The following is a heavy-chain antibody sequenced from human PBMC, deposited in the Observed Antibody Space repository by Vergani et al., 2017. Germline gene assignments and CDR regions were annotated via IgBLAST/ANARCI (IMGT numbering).Heavy chain of an antibody. V-gene: IGHV4-4*02. J-gene: IGHJ6*02. CDR2: IYHSGST. D-gene: IGHD6-19*01. CDR3: HKWLVRGFGPHYYYYGMDV. Sequence: QVQLQESGPGLVKPSGTLSLTCAVSGGSISSSNWWSWVRQPPGKGLEWIGEIYHSGSTNYNPSLKSRVTISVDTSKNQFSLKLRSVTAADTAVYYCHKWLVRGFGPHYYYYGMDVWGQGTTVTVSS. CDR1: GGSISSSNW.